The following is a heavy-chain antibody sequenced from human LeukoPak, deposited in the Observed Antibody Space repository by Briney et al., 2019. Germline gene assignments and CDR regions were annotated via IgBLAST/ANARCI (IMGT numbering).Heavy chain of an antibody. CDR1: GFSFSTYS. D-gene: IGHD3-10*01. V-gene: IGHV3-21*01. CDR3: ARDEETAPGTGRSFDY. Sequence: GGSLGLSCAASGFSFSTYSMNWVRLAPGKGLEWVSSISSSSDYIYYADSVKGRFTISRDNARKSLYLQMNSLRAEDTAVYYCARDEETAPGTGRSFDYWGQGTLVTVSS. CDR2: ISSSSDYI. J-gene: IGHJ4*02.